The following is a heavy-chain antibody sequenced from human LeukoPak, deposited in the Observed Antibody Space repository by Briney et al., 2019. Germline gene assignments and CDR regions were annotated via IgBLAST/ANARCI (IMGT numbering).Heavy chain of an antibody. CDR1: GFTFSSYW. V-gene: IGHV3-7*01. CDR3: ARGSSSTGYYFDY. CDR2: INQDGSEK. J-gene: IGHJ4*02. D-gene: IGHD3-22*01. Sequence: GGSLRLSCAASGFTFSSYWMSWVRQAPGKGLEWVANINQDGSEKYYVDSVKGRFTISRDNAKNSLYLQMNSLRAEDTAVYYCARGSSSTGYYFDYWGQGTLVTVSS.